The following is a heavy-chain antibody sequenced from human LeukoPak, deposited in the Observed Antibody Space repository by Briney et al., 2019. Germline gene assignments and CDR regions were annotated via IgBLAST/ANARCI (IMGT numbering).Heavy chain of an antibody. Sequence: GGSLRLSCEASGFTFSSYSMNWVRQAPGKGLEWVSSITSSSNYIYYADSVKGRFTISRDNAKNSLYLQMNSLRAGDTAVYYCARDMAVASFDYWGQGTLVTVSS. CDR2: ITSSSNYI. CDR1: GFTFSSYS. CDR3: ARDMAVASFDY. V-gene: IGHV3-21*01. D-gene: IGHD6-19*01. J-gene: IGHJ4*02.